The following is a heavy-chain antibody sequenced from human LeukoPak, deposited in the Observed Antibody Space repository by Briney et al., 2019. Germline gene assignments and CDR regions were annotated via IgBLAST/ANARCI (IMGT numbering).Heavy chain of an antibody. CDR1: GYTFTSYG. D-gene: IGHD4-17*01. CDR3: ARDHMTTVTTGY. Sequence: ASVKVSCKASGYTFTSYGISWVRQAPGQGLEWMGWISAYNGNTNYAQKLQGRVTMTTDTSTGTAYMELRSLRSDDTAVYYCARDHMTTVTTGYWGQGTLVTVSS. V-gene: IGHV1-18*01. CDR2: ISAYNGNT. J-gene: IGHJ4*02.